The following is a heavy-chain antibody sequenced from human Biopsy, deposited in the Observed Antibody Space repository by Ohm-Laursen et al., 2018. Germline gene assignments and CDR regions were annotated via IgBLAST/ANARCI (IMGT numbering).Heavy chain of an antibody. V-gene: IGHV1-69*06. D-gene: IGHD3-9*01. J-gene: IGHJ1*01. CDR3: ATKLTGYFHH. Sequence: SVKVSCKASGGTFINYAISWVRQAPGQGLEWMGGIIPMFGTANYAHQFQDRVTVVADTSTSTATMELRSLRSDDTAVYYCATKLTGYFHHWGQGTLVIVSS. CDR2: IIPMFGTA. CDR1: GGTFINYA.